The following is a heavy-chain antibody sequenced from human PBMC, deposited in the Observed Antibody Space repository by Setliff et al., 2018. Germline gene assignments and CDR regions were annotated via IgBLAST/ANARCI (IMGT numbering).Heavy chain of an antibody. CDR1: GASISSGGYY. Sequence: SETLSLTCTVSGASISSGGYYWTWIRQPAGKALEWIGHISPSGSTTYSPSLKSRITISLDKSKSQFSLKLTSVTVADTAVYYCARGLHSGTYWGTRPLGLDYWGQGSLVTVSS. V-gene: IGHV4-61*09. D-gene: IGHD1-26*01. CDR2: ISPSGST. J-gene: IGHJ4*02. CDR3: ARGLHSGTYWGTRPLGLDY.